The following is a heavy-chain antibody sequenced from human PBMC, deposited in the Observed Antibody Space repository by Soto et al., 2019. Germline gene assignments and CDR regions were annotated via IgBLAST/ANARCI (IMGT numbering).Heavy chain of an antibody. Sequence: QVQLVESGGGVVQPGRSLRLSCAASGFTFSSYGMHWVRQAPGKGLEWVAVISYDGDNEYYADSVKGRFTISRDNSKNTLYLQMNSLRGEDTAVYYCANVDVGSYGMDVWGQGTTVTVSS. CDR3: ANVDVGSYGMDV. V-gene: IGHV3-30*18. D-gene: IGHD5-12*01. J-gene: IGHJ6*02. CDR2: ISYDGDNE. CDR1: GFTFSSYG.